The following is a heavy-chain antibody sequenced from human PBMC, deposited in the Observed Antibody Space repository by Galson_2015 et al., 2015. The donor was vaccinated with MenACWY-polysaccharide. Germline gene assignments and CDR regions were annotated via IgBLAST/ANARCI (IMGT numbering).Heavy chain of an antibody. CDR3: TRDSSDGYKYDMDV. D-gene: IGHD5-24*01. Sequence: SLRLSCAASGFTFKSYSMNWVRQAPGKGLEWVSAISTSSTYKYYAASVKGRFTISRDDATNSLYLQMDSPTADDTAVYFCTRDSSDGYKYDMDVWGQGTTVTVSS. J-gene: IGHJ6*02. CDR1: GFTFKSYS. CDR2: ISTSSTYK. V-gene: IGHV3-21*01.